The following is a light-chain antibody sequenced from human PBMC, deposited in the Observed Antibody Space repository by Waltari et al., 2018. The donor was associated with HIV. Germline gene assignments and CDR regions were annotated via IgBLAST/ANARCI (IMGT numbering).Light chain of an antibody. CDR2: DVS. Sequence: QSALTQPASVSGSPGQSLTISCTGTSIDVDGYNSVSWYQQPPGKAPKLMIYDVSNRPSGVSNRFSGSKSGNTASLTISGLQAEDEADYYCSSYTSSSTLEVFGGGTKLTVL. V-gene: IGLV2-14*03. CDR1: SIDVDGYNS. J-gene: IGLJ3*02. CDR3: SSYTSSSTLEV.